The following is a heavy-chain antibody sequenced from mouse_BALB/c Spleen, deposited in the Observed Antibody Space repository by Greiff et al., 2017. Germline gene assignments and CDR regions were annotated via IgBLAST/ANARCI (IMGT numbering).Heavy chain of an antibody. CDR3: ARGYYGSKGYYFDY. V-gene: IGHV1-69*02. Sequence: QVQLQQPGAELVKPGASVKLSCKASGYTFTSYWMHWVKQRPGQGLEWIGEIDPSDSYTNYNQKFKGKATLTVDKSSSTAYMQLSSLTSEDSAVDYCARGYYGSKGYYFDYWGQGTTLTVSS. J-gene: IGHJ2*01. CDR1: GYTFTSYW. CDR2: IDPSDSYT. D-gene: IGHD1-1*01.